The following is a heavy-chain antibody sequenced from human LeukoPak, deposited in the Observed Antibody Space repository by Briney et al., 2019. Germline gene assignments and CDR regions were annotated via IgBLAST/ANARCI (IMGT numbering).Heavy chain of an antibody. D-gene: IGHD6-13*01. CDR1: GFTFSSYS. CDR3: ASAQPRGSSSWLPYYYYGMDV. Sequence: GGSLRLSCAASGFTFSSYSMNWVRQAPGKGLEWVSYISSSSSTIYYADSVKGRFTISRDNAKNSLYLQMNSLRDEDTAVYYYASAQPRGSSSWLPYYYYGMDVWGQGTTVTVSS. J-gene: IGHJ6*02. V-gene: IGHV3-48*02. CDR2: ISSSSSTI.